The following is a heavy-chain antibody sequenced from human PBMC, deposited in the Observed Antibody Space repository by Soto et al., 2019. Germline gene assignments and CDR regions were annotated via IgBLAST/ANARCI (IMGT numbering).Heavy chain of an antibody. D-gene: IGHD1-26*01. V-gene: IGHV4-34*01. CDR1: GVSFSGYY. CDR3: ARRQSVGANSYIFDY. CDR2: INHSGST. Sequence: SETLSLTCAVYGVSFSGYYWSWIRQPPGKGLEWIGEINHSGSTNYNPSLKSRVTISVDTSKNQFSLKLSSVTAADTAVYYCARRQSVGANSYIFDYWGQGTLVTVSS. J-gene: IGHJ4*02.